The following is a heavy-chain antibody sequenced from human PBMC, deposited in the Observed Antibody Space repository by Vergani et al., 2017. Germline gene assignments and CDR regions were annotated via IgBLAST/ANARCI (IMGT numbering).Heavy chain of an antibody. V-gene: IGHV1-18*01. CDR3: ARGIAAAAPDS. Sequence: QVHLVQSGAEVKKPGASVKVSCKASGYSFISYGITWVRPAPGQGLEWMGWISPSNGNTNYAQNLQGRVTLTTDTSTTTAYMELRSLRSDDTAIYYCARGIAAAAPDSWGQGTLVTVSS. J-gene: IGHJ4*02. CDR2: ISPSNGNT. D-gene: IGHD6-13*01. CDR1: GYSFISYG.